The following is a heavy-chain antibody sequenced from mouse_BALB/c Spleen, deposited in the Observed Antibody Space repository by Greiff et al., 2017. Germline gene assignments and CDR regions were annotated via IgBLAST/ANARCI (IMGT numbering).Heavy chain of an antibody. CDR3: ARDDGYPSAY. CDR1: GYAFSSYW. D-gene: IGHD2-3*01. CDR2: IYPGDGDT. J-gene: IGHJ3*01. V-gene: IGHV1-80*01. Sequence: QVQLQQSGAELVRPGSSVKISCKASGYAFSSYWMNWVKQRPGQGLEWIGQIYPGDGDTNYNGKFKGKATLTADKSSSTAYMQLSSLTSEDSAVYFCARDDGYPSAYWGQGTLVTVSA.